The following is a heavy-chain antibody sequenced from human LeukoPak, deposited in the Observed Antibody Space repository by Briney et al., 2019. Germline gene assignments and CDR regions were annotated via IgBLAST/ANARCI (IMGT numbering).Heavy chain of an antibody. CDR3: ARSLPRGTFEFDY. CDR1: GFTFSNYA. CDR2: ISSRGDST. D-gene: IGHD1-7*01. Sequence: GGSLILSCAASGFTFSNYAMSWVRQAAGRGLEWVSTISSRGDSTHDADSVKGRFTISRDNSKNSLYLQMNSLRAEDTAVYYCARSLPRGTFEFDYWGQGTLVTVSS. V-gene: IGHV3-23*01. J-gene: IGHJ4*02.